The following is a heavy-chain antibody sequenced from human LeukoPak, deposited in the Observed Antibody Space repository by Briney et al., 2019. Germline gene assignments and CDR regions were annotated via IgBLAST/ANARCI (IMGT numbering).Heavy chain of an antibody. V-gene: IGHV4-34*01. CDR3: ARGGNCSGGSCYSSYFDY. Sequence: SETLSLTCAVYGGSFSGYYWSWIRQPPGKGLEWIGEINHSGSTNYNPSLKSRVTISVDTSKNQFSLRLSSVTAADTGVYYCARGGNCSGGSCYSSYFDYWGQGTLVTVSS. J-gene: IGHJ4*02. D-gene: IGHD2-15*01. CDR1: GGSFSGYY. CDR2: INHSGST.